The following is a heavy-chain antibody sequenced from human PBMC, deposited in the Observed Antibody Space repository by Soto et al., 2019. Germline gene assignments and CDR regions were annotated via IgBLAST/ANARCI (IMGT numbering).Heavy chain of an antibody. Sequence: GGSLSLSSAASGFTFSSYSMNWVRQAPGKGLEWVSYISSSSSTIYYADSVKGRFTISRDNAKNSLYLQMNSLRAEDTAVYYCARGHIVLMVYATDAFDIWGQGTMVTVSS. CDR2: ISSSSSTI. CDR3: ARGHIVLMVYATDAFDI. CDR1: GFTFSSYS. V-gene: IGHV3-48*01. J-gene: IGHJ3*02. D-gene: IGHD2-8*01.